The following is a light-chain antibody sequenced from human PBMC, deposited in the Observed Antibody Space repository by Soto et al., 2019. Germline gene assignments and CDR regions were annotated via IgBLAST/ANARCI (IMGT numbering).Light chain of an antibody. J-gene: IGLJ1*01. Sequence: QSVLTQPASVSGSPGQSITISCTGTSSDVGGYNYVSWYQHHPGKAPKLLIYDVSNRPSGVSNRFFGSKSDNTASLTISGLQPEDEADYYCSSYTTSNTRQIAFGTGTKVTVL. CDR2: DVS. CDR1: SSDVGGYNY. CDR3: SSYTTSNTRQIA. V-gene: IGLV2-14*03.